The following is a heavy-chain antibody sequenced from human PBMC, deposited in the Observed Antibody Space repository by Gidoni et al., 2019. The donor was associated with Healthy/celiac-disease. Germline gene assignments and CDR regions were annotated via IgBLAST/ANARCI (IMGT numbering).Heavy chain of an antibody. J-gene: IGHJ2*01. CDR1: GFTFSSYG. Sequence: QVQLVESGGGVVQPGRSLILSCAASGFTFSSYGMHWVRQAPGKGLEWVAVIWYDGSNKYYADSVKGRFTISRDNSKNTLYLQMNSLRAEDTAVYYCARGRVVGATPYWYFDLWGRGTLVTVSS. D-gene: IGHD1-26*01. CDR3: ARGRVVGATPYWYFDL. V-gene: IGHV3-33*01. CDR2: IWYDGSNK.